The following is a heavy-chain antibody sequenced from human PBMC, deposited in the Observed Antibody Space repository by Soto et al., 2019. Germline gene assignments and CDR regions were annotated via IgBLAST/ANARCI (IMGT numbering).Heavy chain of an antibody. CDR1: GDSLFNYY. Sequence: SETLSLTCTVSGDSLFNYYCCFIRQPFGKGLEWIGRVSSSGNTNANPTLNSRATMSIDTSKNQFSLRLRSVTAADTAVYYCARADYEILTGSYAMDVWGQGTTVTVSS. D-gene: IGHD3-9*01. J-gene: IGHJ6*02. V-gene: IGHV4-4*07. CDR3: ARADYEILTGSYAMDV. CDR2: VSSSGNT.